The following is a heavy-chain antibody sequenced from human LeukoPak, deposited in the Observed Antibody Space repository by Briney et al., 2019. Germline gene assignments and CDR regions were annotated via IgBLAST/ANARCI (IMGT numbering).Heavy chain of an antibody. CDR1: GDSITSGDSY. Sequence: PSQTLSLTCSVSGDSITSGDSYWTWIRQPAGRGLEWIGPIYTSGSNKYNPSLKSRITMSLDTSKNQISLQLNSVTAADTAVYYCAREYSHWGQGTLVTVSS. V-gene: IGHV4-61*02. D-gene: IGHD5-12*01. J-gene: IGHJ4*02. CDR2: IYTSGSN. CDR3: AREYSH.